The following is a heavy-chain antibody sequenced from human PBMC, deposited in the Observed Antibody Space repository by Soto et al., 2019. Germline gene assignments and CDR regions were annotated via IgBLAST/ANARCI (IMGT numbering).Heavy chain of an antibody. D-gene: IGHD6-19*01. CDR1: GYTFTGYY. V-gene: IGHV1-2*02. J-gene: IGHJ4*02. Sequence: ASEKVSCKASGYTFTGYYMHWVRQAPGQGLEWMGWINPNSGGTNYAQKFQGRVTMTRDTSISTADMELSRLRSDATAVYYCAAAAVAGPLDYWGQGTLVTVSS. CDR2: INPNSGGT. CDR3: AAAAVAGPLDY.